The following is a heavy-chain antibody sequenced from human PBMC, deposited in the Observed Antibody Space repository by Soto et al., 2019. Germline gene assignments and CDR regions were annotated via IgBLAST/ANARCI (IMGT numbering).Heavy chain of an antibody. CDR2: ISYDGSNK. D-gene: IGHD6-6*01. CDR3: ARGGAVRPFFDY. V-gene: IGHV3-30-3*01. Sequence: QVQLEESGGGGVQPGTSLRLSCEASGFTFSSYPMYWVRQAPGKGLQWVALISYDGSNKYYADSMKGRFTISRDNSKNTLYLQMNSLTDGDTAVYYCARGGAVRPFFDYWGQGTLLTVSS. CDR1: GFTFSSYP. J-gene: IGHJ4*02.